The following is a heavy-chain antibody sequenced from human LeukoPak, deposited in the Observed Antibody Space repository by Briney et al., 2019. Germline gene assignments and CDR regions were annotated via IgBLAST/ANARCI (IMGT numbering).Heavy chain of an antibody. V-gene: IGHV3-66*02. CDR3: ARDPLGRWLQSSRYFDL. CDR2: IYSGGST. J-gene: IGHJ2*01. CDR1: GLTVSSNY. Sequence: GGSLRLSCAASGLTVSSNYMSWVRQAPGKGLEWVSVIYSGGSTYYADSVKGRFTISRDNSKNTLYLQMNSLRAEDTAVYYCARDPLGRWLQSSRYFDLWGRGTLVTVSS. D-gene: IGHD5-24*01.